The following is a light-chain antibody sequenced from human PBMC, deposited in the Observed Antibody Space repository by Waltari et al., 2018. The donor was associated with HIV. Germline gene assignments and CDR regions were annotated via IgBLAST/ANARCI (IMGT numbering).Light chain of an antibody. CDR3: QQYIGSPRT. CDR1: QTISSTY. Sequence: EIALTQSPGTLSLSPGERDTLSCRASQTISSTYLAWYQQKPGQAPRLLIYAASSRATGIPDRFSGSGSGTDFTLTISSLEPEDCAVYYCQQYIGSPRTFGQGTKVELK. J-gene: IGKJ1*01. V-gene: IGKV3-20*01. CDR2: AAS.